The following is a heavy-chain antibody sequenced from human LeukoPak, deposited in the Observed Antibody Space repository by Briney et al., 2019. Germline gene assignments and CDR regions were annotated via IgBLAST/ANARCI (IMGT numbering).Heavy chain of an antibody. J-gene: IGHJ1*01. CDR2: IYYSGTT. CDR1: GGSISNYY. CDR3: ARHGGYSSPYLH. V-gene: IGHV4-59*08. D-gene: IGHD6-13*01. Sequence: SETLSLTCTVSGGSISNYYWSWIRQPPGKGLECIGYIYYSGTTKYNPSLKSRVTISVDTSKNQFSLKLSSVTAADTAVYYCARHGGYSSPYLHWGQGTLVTVSS.